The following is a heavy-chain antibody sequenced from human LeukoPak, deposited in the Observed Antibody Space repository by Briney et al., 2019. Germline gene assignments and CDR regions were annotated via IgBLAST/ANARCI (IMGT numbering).Heavy chain of an antibody. CDR3: AREDYDYVWGSYRPIDY. Sequence: PGGSLRLSCAASGFTFSDYYMSWIRQAPGKGLEWVSYISSSSSYTNYADSVKGRFTISRDNAKNSLYLQMNSLRAEDTAVYYCAREDYDYVWGSYRPIDYWGQGTLVTVSS. CDR1: GFTFSDYY. V-gene: IGHV3-11*05. CDR2: ISSSSSYT. D-gene: IGHD3-16*02. J-gene: IGHJ4*02.